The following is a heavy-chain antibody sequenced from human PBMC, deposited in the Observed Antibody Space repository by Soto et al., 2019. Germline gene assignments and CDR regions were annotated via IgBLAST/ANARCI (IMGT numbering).Heavy chain of an antibody. CDR3: ARGMAGGYYYGMDV. CDR1: GGSISSGGYY. J-gene: IGHJ6*02. V-gene: IGHV4-31*03. D-gene: IGHD2-8*01. Sequence: TLSLTCTVSGGSISSGGYYWSWIRQHPGKGLEWIGYIYYSGSTYYSPSLKSRVTISVDTSKNQFSLKLSSVTAADTAVYYCARGMAGGYYYGMDVWGQGTTVTVSS. CDR2: IYYSGST.